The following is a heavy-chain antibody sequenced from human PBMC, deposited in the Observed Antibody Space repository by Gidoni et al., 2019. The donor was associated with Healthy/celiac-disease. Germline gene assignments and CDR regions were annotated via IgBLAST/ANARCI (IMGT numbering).Heavy chain of an antibody. CDR2: TRNKANSYTT. Sequence: EVPLVESGGGLVQPGGSLRLSCAASGCNFSDTYMDWVRPVPGKGLGWVGRTRNKANSYTTEYAASVKGRFTISRDDSKNSLYLQMNSLKTEDTAVYYCARERPSGSYYPTRDYYYYGMDVWGQGTTVTVSS. CDR3: ARERPSGSYYPTRDYYYYGMDV. J-gene: IGHJ6*02. CDR1: GCNFSDTY. V-gene: IGHV3-72*01. D-gene: IGHD3-10*01.